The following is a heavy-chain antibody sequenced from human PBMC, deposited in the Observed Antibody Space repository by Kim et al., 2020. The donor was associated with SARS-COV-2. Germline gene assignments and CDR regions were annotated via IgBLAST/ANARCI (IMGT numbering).Heavy chain of an antibody. D-gene: IGHD6-13*01. CDR2: T. J-gene: IGHJ4*02. V-gene: IGHV4-39*01. Sequence: TNYNPSLKRRVTISDDTSKTQFSLKLSSVTAADTAVYYCARYSSSWQFDYWGQGTLVTVSS. CDR3: ARYSSSWQFDY.